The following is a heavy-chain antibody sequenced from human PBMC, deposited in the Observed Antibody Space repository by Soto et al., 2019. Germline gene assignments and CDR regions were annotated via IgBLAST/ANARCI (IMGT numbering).Heavy chain of an antibody. V-gene: IGHV3-11*06. D-gene: IGHD1-1*01. CDR2: SSNSGSFT. CDR1: GFTRSDHY. Sequence: VGPQSHCSAASGFTRSDHYMSWIRQAPGKGLEWIGYSSNSGSFTRYADSVKGRFSISRDNAKNSLFLQINSLRGDDTAIYYCVRSGDNYNLLDYWGQGTPVTVSS. J-gene: IGHJ4*02. CDR3: VRSGDNYNLLDY.